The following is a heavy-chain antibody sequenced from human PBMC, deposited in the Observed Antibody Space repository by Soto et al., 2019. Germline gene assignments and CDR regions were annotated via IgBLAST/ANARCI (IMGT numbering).Heavy chain of an antibody. D-gene: IGHD6-6*01. J-gene: IGHJ4*02. CDR2: IYYSGST. Sequence: PSETLSLTCTVSGGSISSYYWSWIRQPPGKGLEWIGYIYYSGSTNYNPSLKSRVTISVDTSKNQFSLKLSSVTAADTAVYYCARESIAARIDYWGQGTLVTVSS. V-gene: IGHV4-59*08. CDR3: ARESIAARIDY. CDR1: GGSISSYY.